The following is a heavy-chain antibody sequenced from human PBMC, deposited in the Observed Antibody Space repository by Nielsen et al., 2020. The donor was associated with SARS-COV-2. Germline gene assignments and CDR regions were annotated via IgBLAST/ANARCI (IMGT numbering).Heavy chain of an antibody. V-gene: IGHV6-1*01. CDR1: GDSVSSSSAA. Sequence: SQTLSLTCAISGDSVSSSSAAWNWIRQSPSRGLEWLGRTYYRSKWYNDYAVSEKSRITINPDTSKNQFSLHLNSVTPEDTAVYYCARARGAYGDYYYYYTDVWGKGTTVTVSS. CDR3: ARARGAYGDYYYYYTDV. D-gene: IGHD4-17*01. J-gene: IGHJ6*03. CDR2: TYYRSKWYN.